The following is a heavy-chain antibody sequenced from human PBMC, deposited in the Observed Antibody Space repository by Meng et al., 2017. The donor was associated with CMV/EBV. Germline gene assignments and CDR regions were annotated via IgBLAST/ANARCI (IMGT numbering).Heavy chain of an antibody. CDR2: IIPILGIA. CDR1: GGTFSSYA. J-gene: IGHJ6*02. D-gene: IGHD2-2*01. V-gene: IGHV1-69*10. Sequence: SVKVSCKASGGTFSSYAISWVRQAPGQGLEWMGGIIPILGIANYAQKFQGRVTITADKSTSTAYMELSSLRSEDTAVYYCAREPTEEFPLPAAHQYYYYGMDVWGQGTTVTVSS. CDR3: AREPTEEFPLPAAHQYYYYGMDV.